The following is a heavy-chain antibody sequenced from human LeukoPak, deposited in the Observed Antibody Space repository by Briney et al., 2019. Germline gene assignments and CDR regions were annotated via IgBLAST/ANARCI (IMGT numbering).Heavy chain of an antibody. CDR3: ARQAVDSSGWYVNYFDY. CDR2: IYPGDSDT. D-gene: IGHD6-19*01. Sequence: PGESLKISCKGSGYSFTSYWIGWVRQMPGKGLEWMGIIYPGDSDTRYSPSFQGQVTISADKSISTAYLQWSSLKASDTAMYYCARQAVDSSGWYVNYFDYWGQGTLVTVSS. V-gene: IGHV5-51*01. CDR1: GYSFTSYW. J-gene: IGHJ4*02.